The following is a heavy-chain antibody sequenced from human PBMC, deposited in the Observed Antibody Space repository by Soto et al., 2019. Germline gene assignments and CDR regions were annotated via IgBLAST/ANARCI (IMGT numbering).Heavy chain of an antibody. D-gene: IGHD6-25*01. CDR3: ARHCLLNSSAPGIRYNWFDP. CDR2: IYYSGST. CDR1: GGSISSYY. V-gene: IGHV4-59*05. Sequence: LETLSLTCTVSGGSISSYYWSWIRQPPGKGLEWIGSIYYSGSTYYNPSLKSRVTISVDTSKNQFSLKLSSVTAADTAVYYCARHCLLNSSAPGIRYNWFDPWGQGTLVTVSS. J-gene: IGHJ5*02.